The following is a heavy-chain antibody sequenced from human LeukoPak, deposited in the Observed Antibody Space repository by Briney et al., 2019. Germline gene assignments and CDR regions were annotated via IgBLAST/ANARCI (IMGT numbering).Heavy chain of an antibody. CDR3: ARHRSGWLQSSFDY. CDR1: GGSFSGYY. CDR2: IYYSGST. J-gene: IGHJ4*02. Sequence: SETLSLTCAVYGGSFSGYYWSWIRQPPGKGLEWIGYIYYSGSTNYNPSLKSRVTISVDTSKNQFSLKVRSVTAADTAVYYCARHRSGWLQSSFDYWGQGTLVTVSS. V-gene: IGHV4-59*08. D-gene: IGHD5-24*01.